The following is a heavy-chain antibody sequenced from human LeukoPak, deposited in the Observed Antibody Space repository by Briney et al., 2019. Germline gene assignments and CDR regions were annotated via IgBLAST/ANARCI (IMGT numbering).Heavy chain of an antibody. J-gene: IGHJ4*02. V-gene: IGHV5-10-1*01. CDR1: GYSFTSYW. D-gene: IGHD3-9*01. CDR3: ARHPNYGILTGSLDY. Sequence: GASLQISCKGSGYSFTSYWISWVRQLPGKGLEWMGRIDPSDSYTNYSPSFQGHVTISADKSISTAYLQWSSLKASDTAMYYCARHPNYGILTGSLDYWGQGTLVTVSS. CDR2: IDPSDSYT.